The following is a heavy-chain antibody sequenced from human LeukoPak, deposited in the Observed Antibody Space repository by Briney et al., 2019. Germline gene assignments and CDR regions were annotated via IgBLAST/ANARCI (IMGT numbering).Heavy chain of an antibody. J-gene: IGHJ3*02. CDR3: AKESNDCSGGSCHYLDAFDI. CDR2: IWYDGTNK. Sequence: GGSLRLSCAASGFTFSSYGMHWVRQAPGKGLEWVAVIWYDGTNKYYADSVKGRFTISRDNSKNTLYLQMNSLRAEDTAVYYCAKESNDCSGGSCHYLDAFDIWGQGTMVTVSS. CDR1: GFTFSSYG. V-gene: IGHV3-33*06. D-gene: IGHD2-15*01.